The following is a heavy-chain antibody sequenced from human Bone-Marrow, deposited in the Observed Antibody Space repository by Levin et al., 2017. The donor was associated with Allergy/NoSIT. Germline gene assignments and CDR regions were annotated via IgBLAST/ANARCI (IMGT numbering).Heavy chain of an antibody. D-gene: IGHD6-19*01. CDR1: GDSIMSRSYY. CDR3: ARVFEISVAGFDY. V-gene: IGHV4-39*01. CDR2: IYHTGNT. J-gene: IGHJ4*02. Sequence: PSETLSLTCTVSGDSIMSRSYYWGWIRQPPGKGLEWIGIIYHTGNTFYNPSLKSRVTISVDTSKNQFSLRLKSVTAADSAMYSCARVFEISVAGFDYWGQGIQVTVSS.